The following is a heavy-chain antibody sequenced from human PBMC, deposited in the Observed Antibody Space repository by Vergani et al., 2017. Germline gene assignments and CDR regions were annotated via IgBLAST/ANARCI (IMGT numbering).Heavy chain of an antibody. CDR3: ARAYCSRTSCYFDY. J-gene: IGHJ4*02. V-gene: IGHV3-7*03. CDR2: IKQDGSEK. D-gene: IGHD2-2*01. Sequence: EVPLVESGGGLVQPGGSLRLSCAASGFTFSSYWLSWVRRAPGKGLEWVANIKQDGSEKYYVDSVKGRFTISRDNAKNSLYLQMDSLRAEDTAVYYCARAYCSRTSCYFDYWGQGTLVTVSS. CDR1: GFTFSSYW.